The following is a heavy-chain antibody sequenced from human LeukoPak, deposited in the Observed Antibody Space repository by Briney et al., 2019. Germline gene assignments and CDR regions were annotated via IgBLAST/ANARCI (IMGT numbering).Heavy chain of an antibody. CDR2: IYPGDSDT. D-gene: IGHD3-16*01. J-gene: IGHJ6*02. CDR3: ARISASRWGNGVDV. V-gene: IGHV5-51*01. Sequence: GESLKISCRGSGYNLTNYWFGWVRQMPGKGLEWMGVIYPGDSDTRCSPSFQGQVTISADKSISTAYLQWRSLKASDTAMYYCARISASRWGNGVDVWGQGTTVTVSS. CDR1: GYNLTNYW.